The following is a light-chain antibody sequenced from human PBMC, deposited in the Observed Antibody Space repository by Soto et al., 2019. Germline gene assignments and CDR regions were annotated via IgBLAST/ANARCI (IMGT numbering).Light chain of an antibody. Sequence: QTVVTQEPSFSVSPGGTVTLTCGLGSGSVSTTYYPDWYQQTPGQAPRTLIYSTNTRSSGVPDRFSGSILGNKAALTITGAQADDESDYYCVLYLGSGIWVFGGGTKLTVL. CDR1: SGSVSTTYY. CDR2: STN. J-gene: IGLJ3*02. CDR3: VLYLGSGIWV. V-gene: IGLV8-61*01.